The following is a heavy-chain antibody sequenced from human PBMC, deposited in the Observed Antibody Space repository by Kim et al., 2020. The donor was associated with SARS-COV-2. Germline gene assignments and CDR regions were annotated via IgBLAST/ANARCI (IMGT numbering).Heavy chain of an antibody. CDR3: AKLRHVTSVTFYWYFEL. CDR2: IFGSGFGP. CDR1: RLTFSNSA. D-gene: IGHD2-2*01. V-gene: IGHV3-23*01. Sequence: GGSLRLSCAASRLTFSNSAMSWVRQAPGKGLEWVSGIFGSGFGPYYTDSVKGRFTISKDNSKNMLYLQMSNLRAEDTAVYFWAKLRHVTSVTFYWYFELWGRGTLVTVSS. J-gene: IGHJ2*01.